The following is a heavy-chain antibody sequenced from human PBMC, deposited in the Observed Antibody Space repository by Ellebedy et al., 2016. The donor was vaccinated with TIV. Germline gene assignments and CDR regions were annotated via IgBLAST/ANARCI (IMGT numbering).Heavy chain of an antibody. CDR1: GGSFSDYY. V-gene: IGHV4-34*01. CDR3: ATSRYYDILSGYYSDFDY. CDR2: INHSGST. J-gene: IGHJ4*02. Sequence: SETLSLTXAVYGGSFSDYYWSWIRQPPGKGLMWIGEINHSGSTNYNPSLKNRVTMSVDTSKNQFSLKLSSVTAADTAVYYCATSRYYDILSGYYSDFDYWGRGTLVTVPS. D-gene: IGHD3-9*01.